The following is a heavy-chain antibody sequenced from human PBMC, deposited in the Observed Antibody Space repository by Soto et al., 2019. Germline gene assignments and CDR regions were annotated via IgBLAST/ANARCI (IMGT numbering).Heavy chain of an antibody. D-gene: IGHD5-12*01. J-gene: IGHJ4*02. V-gene: IGHV1-69*08. Sequence: QVQLVQSGAEVKKPGSSVKVSCKASGDTFRNEIITWVRQAPGQGLEWMGRINPLLDIANYAPKFQCRVTLTADKSTSTAYMALNSLRSEDTSVYFCVRDSPIGNTYSGYDGFDHWGQGTLVTVSS. CDR3: VRDSPIGNTYSGYDGFDH. CDR1: GDTFRNEI. CDR2: INPLLDIA.